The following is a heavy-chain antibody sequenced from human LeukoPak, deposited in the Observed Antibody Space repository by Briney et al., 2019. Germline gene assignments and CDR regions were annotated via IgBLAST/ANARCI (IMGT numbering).Heavy chain of an antibody. Sequence: PGGSLRLSCAASGFTFSSYAMSWVRQAPGKELEWVSVIYSGGNTYYGDSVKGRFTISRHNSKNTLYLQMHTLRVEDTAVYYCARMFDYDSSGPLSGPFDYWGQGTLVTVSS. J-gene: IGHJ4*02. V-gene: IGHV3-53*04. CDR3: ARMFDYDSSGPLSGPFDY. CDR2: IYSGGNT. CDR1: GFTFSSYA. D-gene: IGHD3-22*01.